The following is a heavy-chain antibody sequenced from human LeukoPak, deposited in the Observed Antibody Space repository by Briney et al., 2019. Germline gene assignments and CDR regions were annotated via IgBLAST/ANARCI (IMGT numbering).Heavy chain of an antibody. J-gene: IGHJ3*02. CDR2: INWNGGST. CDR1: GFTFDDYG. V-gene: IGHV3-20*04. D-gene: IGHD3-22*01. Sequence: GGSLRLSCAASGFTFDDYGMSWVRQAPGKGLEWVSGINWNGGSTGYADSVKGRFTISRDNAKNPLYLQMNSLRAEDTALYYCARDYDSSGYSDAFDIWGQGTMVTVSS. CDR3: ARDYDSSGYSDAFDI.